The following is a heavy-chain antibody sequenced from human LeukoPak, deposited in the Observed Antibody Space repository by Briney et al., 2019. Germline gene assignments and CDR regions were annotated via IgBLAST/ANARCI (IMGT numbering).Heavy chain of an antibody. CDR3: ASDSGWFSNSFDY. D-gene: IGHD1-26*01. CDR2: IWYDGSNK. Sequence: GGSLRLSCAASGFTFGSYGMHWVRQAPGKGLEWVAVIWYDGSNKYYADSVKGRFTISRDNSKNTLYLQMNSLRAEDTAVYYCASDSGWFSNSFDYWGQGTLVTVSS. V-gene: IGHV3-33*01. CDR1: GFTFGSYG. J-gene: IGHJ4*02.